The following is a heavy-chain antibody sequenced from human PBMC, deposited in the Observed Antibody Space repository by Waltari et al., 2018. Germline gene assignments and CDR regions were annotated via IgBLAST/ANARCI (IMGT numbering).Heavy chain of an antibody. D-gene: IGHD6-13*01. CDR3: ARMSWYDTEAGNWYFDL. CDR1: GFTFSSYW. Sequence: EVQLVESGGGLVQPGGSLRLSCAASGFTFSSYWMSWVRQAPGQGLEWVANIKQDGSEKYYVDSVKGRFTISRDNAKNSLYLQMNSLRAEDTAVYYCARMSWYDTEAGNWYFDLWGRGTLVTVSS. CDR2: IKQDGSEK. J-gene: IGHJ2*01. V-gene: IGHV3-7*01.